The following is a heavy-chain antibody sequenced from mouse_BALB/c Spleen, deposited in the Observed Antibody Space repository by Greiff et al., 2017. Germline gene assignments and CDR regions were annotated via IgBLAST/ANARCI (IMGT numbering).Heavy chain of an antibody. Sequence: QVQLKESGPGLVAPSQSLSITCTVSGFSLTSYGVHWVRQPPGKGLEWLGVIWGGGSTYYNSALKSRLSISKDNSKSQVFLKMNSLQTDDTAMYYCAKEDSSGYGAMDYWGQGTSVTVSS. CDR1: GFSLTSYG. D-gene: IGHD3-2*01. J-gene: IGHJ4*01. CDR3: AKEDSSGYGAMDY. V-gene: IGHV2-9*01. CDR2: IWGGGST.